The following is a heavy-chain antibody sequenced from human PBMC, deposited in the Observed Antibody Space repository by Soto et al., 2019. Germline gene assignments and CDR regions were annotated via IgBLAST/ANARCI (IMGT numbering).Heavy chain of an antibody. CDR3: ARVWSGYSKSPYFDY. CDR1: GFTFSSYS. J-gene: IGHJ4*02. Sequence: PGGSLRLSCAASGFTFSSYSMNWVRQAPGKGLEWVSYISSSSTIYYADSVKGRFTISRDNAKNSLYLQMNSLRAEDTAVYYCARVWSGYSKSPYFDYWGQGTLVTVSS. CDR2: ISSSSTI. V-gene: IGHV3-48*01. D-gene: IGHD3-3*01.